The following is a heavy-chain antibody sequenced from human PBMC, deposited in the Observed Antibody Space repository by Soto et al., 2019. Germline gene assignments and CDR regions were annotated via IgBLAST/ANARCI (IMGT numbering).Heavy chain of an antibody. CDR3: ARGGYDYSNYSPPQTLGP. CDR1: GGSISSGGYY. J-gene: IGHJ5*02. D-gene: IGHD4-4*01. CDR2: IYYSGST. Sequence: PSETLSLTCTVSGGSISSGGYYWSWIRQHPGKGLEWIGYIYYSGSTYYNPSLKSRVTISVDTSKNQFSLKLSSVTAADTAVYYCARGGYDYSNYSPPQTLGPWGQGTLVTVSS. V-gene: IGHV4-31*03.